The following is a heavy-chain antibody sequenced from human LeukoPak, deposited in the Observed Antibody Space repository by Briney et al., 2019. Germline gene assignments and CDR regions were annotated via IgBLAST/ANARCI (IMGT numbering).Heavy chain of an antibody. Sequence: GGSLRLSCAASGFTFSSYAMHWVRQAPGKGLEWVAVILYDGSNKYYADSVKGRFTISRDNSKNTLYLQMNSLRAEDTAVYYCARDLTEGGIVVVPAAMDVWGQGTTVTVSS. CDR3: ARDLTEGGIVVVPAAMDV. CDR1: GFTFSSYA. V-gene: IGHV3-30-3*01. D-gene: IGHD2-2*01. J-gene: IGHJ6*02. CDR2: ILYDGSNK.